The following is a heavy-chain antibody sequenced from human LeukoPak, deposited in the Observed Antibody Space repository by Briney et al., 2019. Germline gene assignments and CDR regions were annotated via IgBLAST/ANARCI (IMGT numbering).Heavy chain of an antibody. CDR1: GGTFSRYY. J-gene: IGHJ4*02. CDR2: INDSGGT. Sequence: SETLSLTCAVYGGTFSRYYWSWIRQPPGKGREGTGEINDSGGTYYNPSLKSRVTISVDTSNNQFSLKLSSVTAADTAVYYCASLIHDYDDTMRDYWGQGTLVTVSS. CDR3: ASLIHDYDDTMRDY. D-gene: IGHD4-17*01. V-gene: IGHV4-34*01.